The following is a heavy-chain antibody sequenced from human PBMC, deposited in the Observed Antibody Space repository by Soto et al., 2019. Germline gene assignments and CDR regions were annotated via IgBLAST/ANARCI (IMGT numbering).Heavy chain of an antibody. Sequence: SGPTLVNPTQTLTLTCTFSGLSLSTSGVGVGWIRQPPGKALEWLGIVYWDDDARFNPSLRSRLTITKDTSKSQVVLTMTNMDPVDTATYFCAHSPQISNWQGYNYFDPWGQGTLVTVSS. D-gene: IGHD1-20*01. CDR2: VYWDDDA. CDR1: GLSLSTSGVG. J-gene: IGHJ5*02. CDR3: AHSPQISNWQGYNYFDP. V-gene: IGHV2-5*02.